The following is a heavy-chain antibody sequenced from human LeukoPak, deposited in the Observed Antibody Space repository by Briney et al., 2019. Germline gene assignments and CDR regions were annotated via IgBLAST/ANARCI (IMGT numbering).Heavy chain of an antibody. V-gene: IGHV4-4*02. Sequence: SGTLSLTCAVSGGSISSSNWWSWGRPPPGKGVEWVGEIYHSGSTNYNPSLKSRVTISVDKSKNQFSLKLSSVTAADTAVYYCARRQQLVRGYFDYWGQGTLVTVSS. D-gene: IGHD6-13*01. CDR2: IYHSGST. J-gene: IGHJ4*02. CDR3: ARRQQLVRGYFDY. CDR1: GGSISSSNW.